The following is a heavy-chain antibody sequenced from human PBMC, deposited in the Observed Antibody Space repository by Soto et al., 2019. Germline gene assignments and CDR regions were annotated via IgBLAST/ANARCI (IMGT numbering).Heavy chain of an antibody. CDR3: ARPYSSGSRSYYGMDV. D-gene: IGHD6-19*01. J-gene: IGHJ6*02. CDR2: IIPIFGTA. V-gene: IGHV1-69*12. CDR1: GGTFSSYA. Sequence: QVQLVQSGAEVKKPGSSVKVSCKASGGTFSSYAISWVRQAPGQGLEWMGGIIPIFGTANYAQKFQGRVTITADESTSTAYMELSSLRSEDSAVYYCARPYSSGSRSYYGMDVWGQGTTVTVSS.